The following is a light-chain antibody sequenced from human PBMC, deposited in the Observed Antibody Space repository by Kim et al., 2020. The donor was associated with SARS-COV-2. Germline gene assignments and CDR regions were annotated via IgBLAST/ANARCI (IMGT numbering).Light chain of an antibody. CDR1: QSVSSSY. CDR2: GAS. J-gene: IGKJ1*01. CDR3: QQYGSSPLT. Sequence: SPGERATLSCRASQSVSSSYLAWYQQKPGQAPRLLIYGASSRATGIPDRFSGSGSGTDFTLTISRLEPEDFAVYYCQQYGSSPLTFGQGTKLDIK. V-gene: IGKV3-20*01.